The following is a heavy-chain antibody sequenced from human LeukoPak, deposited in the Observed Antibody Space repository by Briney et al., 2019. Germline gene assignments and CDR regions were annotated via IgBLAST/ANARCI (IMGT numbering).Heavy chain of an antibody. CDR2: ISAYNGNT. V-gene: IGHV1-18*01. J-gene: IGHJ4*02. CDR1: GYTFTSYG. CDR3: ARGKSGSLLRYFDWYYFDY. D-gene: IGHD3-9*01. Sequence: ASVKVSCKASGYTFTSYGISWVRQAPGQGLEWMGWISAYNGNTNYAQKLQGRVTMTTDTSTSTAYMELRSLSSDDTAVYYCARGKSGSLLRYFDWYYFDYWGQGTLVTVSS.